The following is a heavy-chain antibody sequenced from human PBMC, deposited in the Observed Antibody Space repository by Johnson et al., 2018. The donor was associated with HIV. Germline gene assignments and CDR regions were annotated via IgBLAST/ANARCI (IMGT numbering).Heavy chain of an antibody. Sequence: EVQLVESGGGLIQPGGSLRLSCAASGFTVSSNYMSWVRQAPGKGLEWVSAISGSGGSTYYADSVKGRFTISRDNSKNTLYLQMNSLRAEDTAVSYCASVPMIVVLDGAFDIWGQGTMVTVSS. CDR1: GFTVSSNY. J-gene: IGHJ3*02. D-gene: IGHD3-22*01. CDR3: ASVPMIVVLDGAFDI. V-gene: IGHV3-53*01. CDR2: SGSGGST.